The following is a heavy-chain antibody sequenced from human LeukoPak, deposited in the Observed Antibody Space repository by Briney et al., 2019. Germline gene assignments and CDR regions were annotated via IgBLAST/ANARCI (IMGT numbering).Heavy chain of an antibody. V-gene: IGHV3-11*01. Sequence: SGGSLRLSCAASGFTFRDYYMSWIRQAPGKGLEWVSYISSSGSTIYYADSVKGRFTISRDNAKNSLYLQMNSLRAEDTAVYYCARDSLPYYYDSSEANFDYWGQGTLVTVSS. CDR3: ARDSLPYYYDSSEANFDY. CDR1: GFTFRDYY. D-gene: IGHD3-22*01. J-gene: IGHJ4*02. CDR2: ISSSGSTI.